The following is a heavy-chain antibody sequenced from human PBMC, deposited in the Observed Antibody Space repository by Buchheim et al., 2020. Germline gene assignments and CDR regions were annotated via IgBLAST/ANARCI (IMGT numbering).Heavy chain of an antibody. D-gene: IGHD6-13*01. CDR2: ISGSGGRT. CDR3: AKWARGSSWYSEGDY. CDR1: GFTFSSYA. V-gene: IGHV3-23*01. Sequence: EVQLLESGGGLVQPGGSLRLSCAASGFTFSSYAMSWVRQAPGKGLEWVSAISGSGGRTYYADSVKGRFTIARENSNNTRYLQMNSLRAEDTAVYYCAKWARGSSWYSEGDYWGQGTL. J-gene: IGHJ4*02.